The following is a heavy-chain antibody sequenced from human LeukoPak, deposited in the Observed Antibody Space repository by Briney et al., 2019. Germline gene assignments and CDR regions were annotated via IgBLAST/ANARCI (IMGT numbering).Heavy chain of an antibody. CDR1: GFTFSSYG. Sequence: PGGSLRLSCAASGFTFSSYGMHWVRQAPGKGLEWVAFIRYDGSNKYYADSVKGRFTISRDNSKNTLYLQMNSLRAEDTAVYYCAKDTMTTVNADLDYWGQGTLVTVSS. CDR3: AKDTMTTVNADLDY. CDR2: IRYDGSNK. D-gene: IGHD4-17*01. V-gene: IGHV3-30*02. J-gene: IGHJ4*02.